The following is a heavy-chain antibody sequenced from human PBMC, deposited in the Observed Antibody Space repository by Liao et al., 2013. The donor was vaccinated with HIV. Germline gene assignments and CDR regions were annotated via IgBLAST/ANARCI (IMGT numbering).Heavy chain of an antibody. Sequence: QVQLQESGPGLVKPSQTLSLTCTVSGGSISSGSYYWSWIRQPAGKGLEWIGRIHPTGNTNYNPSLKSRVSISVYSSTNRFSLLMTSVTAADTAVYYCASDMQYWGNGTTVIVSS. D-gene: IGHD2-2*01. V-gene: IGHV4-61*02. CDR3: ASDMQY. J-gene: IGHJ6*04. CDR2: IHPTGNT. CDR1: GGSISSGSYY.